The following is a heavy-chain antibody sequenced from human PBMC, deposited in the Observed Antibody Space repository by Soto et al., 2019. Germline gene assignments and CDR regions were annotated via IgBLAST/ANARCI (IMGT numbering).Heavy chain of an antibody. V-gene: IGHV1-69*01. D-gene: IGHD1-26*01. CDR2: IIPIFGTA. Sequence: QVQLVQSGAEVKKPGSSVKVSCKASGGTFSSYAISWVRQAPGQGLEWMGGIIPIFGTANYAQKFQGRVTITADESTSTAYMELSSLSSEDTAVYYCARDALGRSGSHSVFGYWGQGTLVTVSS. J-gene: IGHJ4*02. CDR1: GGTFSSYA. CDR3: ARDALGRSGSHSVFGY.